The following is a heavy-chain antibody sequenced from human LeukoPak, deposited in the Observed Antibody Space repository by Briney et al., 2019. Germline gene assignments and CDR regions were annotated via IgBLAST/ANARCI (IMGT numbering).Heavy chain of an antibody. J-gene: IGHJ5*02. CDR2: INPSGGST. D-gene: IGHD3-10*01. CDR3: ARDGKGGMVRGVIITTWFDP. CDR1: GYTFTSYY. V-gene: IGHV1-46*01. Sequence: GASMKVSCKASGYTFTSYYMHWVRQAPGQGLEWMGIINPSGGSTSYAQKFQGRVTMTRDTSTSTVYMELSSLRSEDTAVYYCARDGKGGMVRGVIITTWFDPWGQGTLVTVSS.